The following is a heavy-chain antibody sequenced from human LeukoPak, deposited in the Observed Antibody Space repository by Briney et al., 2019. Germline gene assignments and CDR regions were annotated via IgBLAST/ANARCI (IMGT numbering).Heavy chain of an antibody. CDR1: GGTFSSYA. CDR3: ARDRTVVVVPAAIGSDYYYGMDV. D-gene: IGHD2-2*01. V-gene: IGHV1-69*04. CDR2: IIPILGIA. Sequence: ASVKVSCKASGGTFSSYAISWVRQAPGQGLEWMGRIIPILGIANYAQKFQGRVTITADKSTSTAYMELSSLRSEDTAVYYCARDRTVVVVPAAIGSDYYYGMDVWGQGTTVTVSS. J-gene: IGHJ6*01.